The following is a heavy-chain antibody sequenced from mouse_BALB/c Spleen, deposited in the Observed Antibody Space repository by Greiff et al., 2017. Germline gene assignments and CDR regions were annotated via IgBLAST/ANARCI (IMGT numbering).Heavy chain of an antibody. V-gene: IGHV1S41*01. CDR2: IAPGSGST. CDR1: GYTFTSYW. J-gene: IGHJ4*01. D-gene: IGHD2-5*01. CDR3: ASSNYYAMDY. Sequence: DLVKPGASVKLSCKASGYTFTSYWINWIKQRPGQGLEWIGRIAPGSGSTYYNEMFKGKATLTVDTSSSTAYIQLSSLSSEDSAVYFCASSNYYAMDYWGQGTSVTVSS.